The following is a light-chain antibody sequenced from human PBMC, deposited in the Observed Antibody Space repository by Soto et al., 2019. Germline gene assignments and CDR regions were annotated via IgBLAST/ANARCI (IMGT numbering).Light chain of an antibody. CDR1: QSVSSN. V-gene: IGKV3-20*01. CDR2: DAS. J-gene: IGKJ1*01. Sequence: EIVLTQSPGTLSLSPGERATLSCRASQSVSSNLAWYQQKPGQAPRLLIYDASNRATGTPARFSGSGSGTDFTLTISRLEPEDFAVYHCQQYGSSPWTFGQGTKVDIK. CDR3: QQYGSSPWT.